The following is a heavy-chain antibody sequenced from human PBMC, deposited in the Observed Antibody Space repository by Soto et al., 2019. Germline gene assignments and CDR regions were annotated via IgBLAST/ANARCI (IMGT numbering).Heavy chain of an antibody. D-gene: IGHD1-26*01. Sequence: GGSLRLSCAASGFTFSNAWMNWVRQAPGKGLEWVGRIKSKTDGGTTDYAAPVKGRFTISRDDSKNTLYLQMNSLKTEDTAVYYCTTDWDPETYYYYYYGMDVWGQGTTVTVSS. CDR1: GFTFSNAW. J-gene: IGHJ6*02. CDR3: TTDWDPETYYYYYYGMDV. CDR2: IKSKTDGGTT. V-gene: IGHV3-15*07.